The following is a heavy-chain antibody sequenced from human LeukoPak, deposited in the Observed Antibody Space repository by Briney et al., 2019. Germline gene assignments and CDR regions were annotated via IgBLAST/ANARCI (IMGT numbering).Heavy chain of an antibody. CDR2: IYYSGST. V-gene: IGHV4-39*07. Sequence: PSETLSLTCTVSGGSISSSSYYWGWIRQPPGKGLEWIGSIYYSGSTYYNPSLKSRVTISVDTSKNQFSLKLSSVTAADTAVYYCARGQGGYDSSWFDPWGQGTLVTVSS. J-gene: IGHJ5*02. D-gene: IGHD3-22*01. CDR3: ARGQGGYDSSWFDP. CDR1: GGSISSSSYY.